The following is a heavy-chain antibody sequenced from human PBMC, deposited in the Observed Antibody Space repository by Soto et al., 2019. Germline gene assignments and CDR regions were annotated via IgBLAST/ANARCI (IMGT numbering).Heavy chain of an antibody. CDR2: IDYSGST. Sequence: SXTLSLTCTVSGGSISSTSNYWGWIRQPPGKGLEWIGIIDYSGSTDHNPSLKSRVTISVDTSKNQFSLRLTSVTAADTAIYYCASFDGSGYCVWWDYWGQGTLVTVSS. D-gene: IGHD3-22*01. V-gene: IGHV4-39*01. CDR3: ASFDGSGYCVWWDY. J-gene: IGHJ4*02. CDR1: GGSISSTSNY.